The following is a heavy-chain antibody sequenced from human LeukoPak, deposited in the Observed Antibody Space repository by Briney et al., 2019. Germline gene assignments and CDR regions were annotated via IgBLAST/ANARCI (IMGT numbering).Heavy chain of an antibody. D-gene: IGHD5-24*01. J-gene: IGHJ4*02. V-gene: IGHV3-66*01. CDR1: GFTVSSKY. CDR2: IYSGGST. CDR3: ARESSGWLQLFGY. Sequence: GGSLRLSCAASGFTVSSKYMSWVRQAPGKGLEWVSVIYSGGSTYYADSVKGRFTISRDNSKNTVYLQMSSLRAEDTAVYYCARESSGWLQLFGYWGQGSLVTVSS.